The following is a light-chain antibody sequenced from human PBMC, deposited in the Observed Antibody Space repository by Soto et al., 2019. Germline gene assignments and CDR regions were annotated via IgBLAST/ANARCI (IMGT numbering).Light chain of an antibody. CDR2: EVS. J-gene: IGLJ1*01. Sequence: ALTQPPSVSGSPGQSVTISCTGTSSDVGSYNRVSWYQQPPGTAPKLMIYEVSNRPSGVPDRFSGSKSGNTASLTISGLQAEDEADYYCSLYTSSSLYVFGTGTKVTDL. CDR1: SSDVGSYNR. CDR3: SLYTSSSLYV. V-gene: IGLV2-18*01.